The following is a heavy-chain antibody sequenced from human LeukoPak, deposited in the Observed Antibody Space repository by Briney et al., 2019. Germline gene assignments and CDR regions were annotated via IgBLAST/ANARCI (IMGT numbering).Heavy chain of an antibody. V-gene: IGHV4-34*01. J-gene: IGHJ3*02. CDR3: TRVDLGKNGFDI. Sequence: SETLSLTCAVYGGSFSGYYWSWIRQPPGKGLEWIGEINHSGSTNYNPSLKSRVTISVDTSNNQFSLKLSSVTAADTAVYYCTRVDLGKNGFDIWGQGTMVTVSS. CDR1: GGSFSGYY. CDR2: INHSGST.